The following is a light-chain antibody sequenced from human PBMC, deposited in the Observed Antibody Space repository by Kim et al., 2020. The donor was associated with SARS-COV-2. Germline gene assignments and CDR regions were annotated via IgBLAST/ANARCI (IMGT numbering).Light chain of an antibody. Sequence: SYELTQPPSVSVSPGQTASITCSGDKLGDKYACWYQQKPGQSPVLVIYQDSKRPSGIPEGSSGSNSGNTATLTISGPQPRDEADYYCQRWDSGTVVSGGG. CDR1: KLGDKY. CDR2: QDS. V-gene: IGLV3-1*01. J-gene: IGLJ2*01. CDR3: QRWDSGTVV.